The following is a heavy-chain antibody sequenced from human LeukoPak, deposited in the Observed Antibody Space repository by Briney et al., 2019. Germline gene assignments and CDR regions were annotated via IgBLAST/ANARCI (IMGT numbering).Heavy chain of an antibody. Sequence: GASVKVSCKASGGTFSSYAISWVRQAPGQGLEWMGRIIPILGIANYAQKFQGRVTITADKSTSTAYMELSSLRSEDTAVYYCAREETLYSGSYYVLGYWGQGTLVTVSS. J-gene: IGHJ4*02. D-gene: IGHD1-26*01. CDR3: AREETLYSGSYYVLGY. V-gene: IGHV1-69*04. CDR2: IIPILGIA. CDR1: GGTFSSYA.